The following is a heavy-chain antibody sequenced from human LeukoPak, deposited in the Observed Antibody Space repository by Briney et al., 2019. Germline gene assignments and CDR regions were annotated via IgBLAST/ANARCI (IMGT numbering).Heavy chain of an antibody. CDR3: ARSGGGITRSAFDI. CDR2: IIPIFGTA. J-gene: IGHJ3*02. V-gene: IGHV1-69*13. D-gene: IGHD2-15*01. CDR1: GGTFSSYA. Sequence: ASVKVSCKASGGTFSSYAISWVRQAPGQGLEWMGGIIPIFGTANYAQKFQGRVTITADESTSTAYMELSSLRSEDTAVYYCARSGGGITRSAFDIWGQGTMVTVSS.